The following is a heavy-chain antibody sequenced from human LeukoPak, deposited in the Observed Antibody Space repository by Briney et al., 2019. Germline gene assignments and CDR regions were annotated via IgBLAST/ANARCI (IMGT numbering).Heavy chain of an antibody. J-gene: IGHJ4*02. CDR1: GLPIADFA. V-gene: IGHV3-43*02. CDR3: AKGTWDDILTGFDY. Sequence: QPGGSLRLSCVASGLPIADFAMHWVRQAPGKGLEWVSLISGDGGSTYYADSVKGRFTISRDNSKNSLYLQMNSLRTEDTALYYCAKGTWDDILTGFDYWGQGTLVTVSS. CDR2: ISGDGGST. D-gene: IGHD3-9*01.